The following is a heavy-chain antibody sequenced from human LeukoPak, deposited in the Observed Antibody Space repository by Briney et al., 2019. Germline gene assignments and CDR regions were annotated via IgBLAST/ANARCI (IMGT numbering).Heavy chain of an antibody. D-gene: IGHD6-13*01. J-gene: IGHJ4*02. Sequence: GGSLRLSCAASGFTFSSYGMHWVRQAPGKGLEWVAFIRYDASNKYYADSVKGRFTISRDNSKNTLYLQMNSLRAEDTAVYYCAKAVPQQLDPEIDYWGQGTLVTVSS. CDR3: AKAVPQQLDPEIDY. V-gene: IGHV3-30*02. CDR1: GFTFSSYG. CDR2: IRYDASNK.